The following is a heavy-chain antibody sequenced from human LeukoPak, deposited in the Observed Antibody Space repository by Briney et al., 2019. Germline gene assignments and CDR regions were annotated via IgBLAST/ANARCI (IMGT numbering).Heavy chain of an antibody. Sequence: SETLSLTCTVSGGSISSGGFYWSWIRQHPGKGLEWIGYIYYSGTTYYNPSLKNRVTISIDTSKNQFSLDLSSVTAADTAVYYCARLAPYCSSTSCYSNWFDPWGQGTLVTVSS. CDR1: GGSISSGGFY. V-gene: IGHV4-31*03. CDR3: ARLAPYCSSTSCYSNWFDP. J-gene: IGHJ5*02. D-gene: IGHD2-2*02. CDR2: IYYSGTT.